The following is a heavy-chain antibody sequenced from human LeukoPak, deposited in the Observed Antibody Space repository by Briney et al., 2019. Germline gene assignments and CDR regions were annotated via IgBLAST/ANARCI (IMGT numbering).Heavy chain of an antibody. CDR1: GLTFNTYA. CDR3: AKTTVGYSSGRYPGWPADC. D-gene: IGHD6-19*01. V-gene: IGHV3-23*01. J-gene: IGHJ4*02. CDR2: IYGSGGCT. Sequence: PGGSLRLSCEASGLTFNTYAIYWVRQAPGKGLEWVSGIYGSGGCTYYADSVKGRFTISRDNSTNTVYLQMNSLTADDTAVYYCAKTTVGYSSGRYPGWPADCWGQGTLVTVSS.